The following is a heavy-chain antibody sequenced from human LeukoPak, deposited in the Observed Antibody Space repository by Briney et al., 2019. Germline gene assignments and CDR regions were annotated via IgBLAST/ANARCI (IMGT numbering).Heavy chain of an antibody. CDR1: GYTFTGYY. J-gene: IGHJ3*02. Sequence: ASVKVSCKASGYTFTGYYMHWVRQAPGQGLEWMGWINPNSGGTNYAQKFQGRVTMTRDTSISTAYMELSRLRSDDTAVYYCARDQSGARENAFDIWGQGTMVTVSS. CDR3: ARDQSGARENAFDI. V-gene: IGHV1-2*02. CDR2: INPNSGGT. D-gene: IGHD1-26*01.